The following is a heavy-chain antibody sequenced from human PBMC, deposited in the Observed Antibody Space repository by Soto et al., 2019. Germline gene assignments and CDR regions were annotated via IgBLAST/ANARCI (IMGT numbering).Heavy chain of an antibody. D-gene: IGHD3-22*01. V-gene: IGHV3-21*04. J-gene: IGHJ3*02. CDR1: GFTFSSYS. Sequence: GGSLRLSCAASGFTFSSYSMNWVRQAPGKGLEWVSSISSSSSYIYYADSVKGRFTISRDNSKNTLYLQMNSLRAEDTAVYYCAKSSGPSDAFDIWGQGTMVTVSS. CDR3: AKSSGPSDAFDI. CDR2: ISSSSSYI.